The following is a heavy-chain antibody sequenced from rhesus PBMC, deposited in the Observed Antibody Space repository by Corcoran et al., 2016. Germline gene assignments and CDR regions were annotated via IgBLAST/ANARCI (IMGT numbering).Heavy chain of an antibody. J-gene: IGHJ4*01. Sequence: QVQLQESGPGLVKPSETLSLTCAVSGGSISSNYWSWIRQPPGKGLVWSGRISGSGEITDYNPTRKRRVTISTDTSKNQFSLKVSSVAAAETAVYYCARDVGGGGTQDWGQGVLVTVSS. V-gene: IGHV4-173*01. CDR2: ISGSGEIT. CDR1: GGSISSNY. D-gene: IGHD3-34*01. CDR3: ARDVGGGGTQD.